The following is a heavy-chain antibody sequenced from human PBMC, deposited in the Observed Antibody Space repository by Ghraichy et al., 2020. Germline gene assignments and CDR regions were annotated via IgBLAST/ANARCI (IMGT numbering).Heavy chain of an antibody. CDR3: ARDFSTISDLDY. V-gene: IGHV3-30*04. Sequence: GGSLRLSCAASGFTFSSYAMHWVRQAPGKGLEWVAVISYDGSNKYYADSVKGRFTISRDNSKNTLYLQMNSLRAEDTAVYYCARDFSTISDLDYWGQGNLVTGSS. CDR2: ISYDGSNK. D-gene: IGHD3-9*01. J-gene: IGHJ4*02. CDR1: GFTFSSYA.